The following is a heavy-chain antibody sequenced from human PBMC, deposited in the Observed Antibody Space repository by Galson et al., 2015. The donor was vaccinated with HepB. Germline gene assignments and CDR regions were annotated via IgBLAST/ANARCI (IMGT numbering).Heavy chain of an antibody. V-gene: IGHV5-51*03. CDR1: GFTFSKHW. CDR2: IYPGDSDT. J-gene: IGHJ6*04. D-gene: IGHD3-10*01. Sequence: QSGAEVKKPGESLKISCQGSGFTFSKHWIGWVRQMPGKGLEWMGIIYPGDSDTKYSPSFQGQVTISADKSLNTAYLQWSSLKPSDTAMYYCARRSGVVNALVWFRAGFLDVWGKGTMVTVSS. CDR3: ARRSGVVNALVWFRAGFLDV.